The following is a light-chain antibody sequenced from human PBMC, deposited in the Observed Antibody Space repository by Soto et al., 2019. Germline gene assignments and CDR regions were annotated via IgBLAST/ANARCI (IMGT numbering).Light chain of an antibody. J-gene: IGKJ1*01. CDR2: GAS. CDR3: QQYGSSGT. V-gene: IGKV3-20*01. CDR1: QSVSNNY. Sequence: ESLFTQSPATLSLSPGERDTLSCRASQSVSNNYLAWYQQKPGKAPRLLIYGASNRATGIPDRFSGSGSGTDFTLTISRLEPEDFAVYDCQQYGSSGTFGQGTKVDIK.